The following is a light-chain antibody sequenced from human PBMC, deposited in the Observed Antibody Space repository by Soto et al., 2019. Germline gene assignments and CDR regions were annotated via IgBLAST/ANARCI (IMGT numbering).Light chain of an antibody. CDR3: ASWDDSLTGWV. Sequence: QPVLTQPPSASATPGQRVTISCSGSSSNIGSNTVNWYQQLPGMAPKVLIYGNNQRPSGVPDRFSGSKSGTSASLAISGLRSEDEADYYCASWDDSLTGWVFGGGTKLTVL. CDR1: SSNIGSNT. CDR2: GNN. J-gene: IGLJ3*02. V-gene: IGLV1-44*01.